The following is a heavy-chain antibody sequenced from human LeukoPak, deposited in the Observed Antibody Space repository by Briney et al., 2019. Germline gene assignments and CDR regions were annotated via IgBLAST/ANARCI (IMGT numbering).Heavy chain of an antibody. D-gene: IGHD7-27*01. CDR1: GGSISSYY. V-gene: IGHV4-4*07. CDR3: ARGYNWGSPTRNFYYLDV. Sequence: SETLSLTXTVSGGSISSYYWSWIRQPAGKGLEWIGRIYTSGSTNYNPSLKSRGTMSVDTSKPQFSLKLRSVTAADTAVYYCARGYNWGSPTRNFYYLDVWGKGTTVTVSS. CDR2: IYTSGST. J-gene: IGHJ6*03.